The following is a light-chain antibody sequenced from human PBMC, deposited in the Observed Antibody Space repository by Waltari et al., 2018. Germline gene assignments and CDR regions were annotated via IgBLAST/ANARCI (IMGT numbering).Light chain of an antibody. V-gene: IGKV4-1*01. CDR2: WAS. Sequence: DIVMTQSPDSLAVSLGERVTITCKSSQSLPYNSNVKNYLAWYQQKPGQPPKLLFYWASTRHSGVPDRFSGSGSATDFTLTISSLQAEDVAVYYCQQYYSRRTFGQGTRVEIK. J-gene: IGKJ1*01. CDR3: QQYYSRRT. CDR1: QSLPYNSNVKNY.